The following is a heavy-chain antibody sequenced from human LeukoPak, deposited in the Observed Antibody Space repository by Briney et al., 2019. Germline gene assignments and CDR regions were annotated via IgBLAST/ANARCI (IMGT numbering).Heavy chain of an antibody. Sequence: GGSLRLSCAASGFTFSSYSMNWVRQAPGKGLEWVSSISSSSSYIYYADSVKGRFTISRDNAKNSLYLQMNSLRAEDAAVYYCARDQSSSWYYWLDYWGQGTLVTVSS. J-gene: IGHJ4*02. CDR2: ISSSSSYI. CDR1: GFTFSSYS. CDR3: ARDQSSSWYYWLDY. V-gene: IGHV3-21*01. D-gene: IGHD6-13*01.